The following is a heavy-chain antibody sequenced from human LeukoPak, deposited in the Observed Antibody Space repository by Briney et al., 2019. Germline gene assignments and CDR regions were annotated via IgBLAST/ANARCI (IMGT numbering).Heavy chain of an antibody. CDR3: ARDRVEWLRLDRDAFDI. Sequence: ASVKVSCKASGYTFTSYAMHWVRQAPGQRLEWMGWINAGNGNTKYSQELQGRVTMTTDTSTSTAYMELRSLRPDDTAVYYCARDRVEWLRLDRDAFDIWGQGTMVTVSS. J-gene: IGHJ3*02. D-gene: IGHD5-12*01. CDR2: INAGNGNT. V-gene: IGHV1-3*01. CDR1: GYTFTSYA.